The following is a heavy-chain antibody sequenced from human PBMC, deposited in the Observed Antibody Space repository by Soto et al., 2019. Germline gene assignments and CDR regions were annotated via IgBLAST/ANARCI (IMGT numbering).Heavy chain of an antibody. CDR2: IYPSGGST. CDR3: ARDPTNHAMDI. CDR1: GYTFTNYY. V-gene: IGHV1-46*03. Sequence: ASVKVSCKASGYTFTNYYIHWVRQAPGQGLEWMGIIYPSGGSTSYAQKFQGRVSITRDASTSTVYMEVTSLRSEDTAVYYCARDPTNHAMDIWGQGTTVTVS. J-gene: IGHJ6*02.